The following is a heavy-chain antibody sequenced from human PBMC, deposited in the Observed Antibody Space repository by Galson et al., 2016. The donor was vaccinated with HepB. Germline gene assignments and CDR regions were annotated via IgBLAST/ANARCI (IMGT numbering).Heavy chain of an antibody. CDR1: GDSMTSTNYY. CDR3: ARGEGAPSNYGSATDFDH. CDR2: IYYTGST. J-gene: IGHJ5*02. D-gene: IGHD3-10*01. Sequence: SETLSLTCSVSGDSMTSTNYYYWGWIRQPPGKGLEWIGHIYYTGSTYYNPSLKSRVTISVDRAKNQFSLELRSVTVADTALYYCARGEGAPSNYGSATDFDHWGQGTLVTVSS. V-gene: IGHV4-39*01.